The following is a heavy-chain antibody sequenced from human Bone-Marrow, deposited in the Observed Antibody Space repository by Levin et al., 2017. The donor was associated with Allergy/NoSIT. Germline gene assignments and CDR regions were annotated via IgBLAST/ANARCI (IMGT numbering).Heavy chain of an antibody. D-gene: IGHD3-10*01. V-gene: IGHV4-59*01. Sequence: SETLSLTCTVSGGSMRNYFWTWIRQAPGRGLEWVGYVHSSGVTNYNPSLESRLPIPLHISRDHFSLTFTSVSAADTALSYCARMVTVVRGILVPSYYFMDVWGKGTMVAVSS. J-gene: IGHJ6*03. CDR2: VHSSGVT. CDR1: GGSMRNYF. CDR3: ARMVTVVRGILVPSYYFMDV.